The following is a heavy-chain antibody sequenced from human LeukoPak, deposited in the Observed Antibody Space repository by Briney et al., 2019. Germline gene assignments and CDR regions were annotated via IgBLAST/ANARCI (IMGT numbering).Heavy chain of an antibody. Sequence: ASVKVSCKASGYTFTSYGISWVRQAPGQGLEWMGWISAYNGNTNYAQKLQGRVTMTTDTSTSTAYMELRSLRSDDTAVYYCARDSRYRYGRSYYFDYWGQGTLVTVSS. D-gene: IGHD5-18*01. J-gene: IGHJ4*02. CDR2: ISAYNGNT. CDR3: ARDSRYRYGRSYYFDY. V-gene: IGHV1-18*01. CDR1: GYTFTSYG.